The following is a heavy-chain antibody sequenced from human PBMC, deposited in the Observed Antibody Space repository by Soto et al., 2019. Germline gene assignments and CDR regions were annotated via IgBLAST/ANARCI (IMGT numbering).Heavy chain of an antibody. CDR2: IIPIFGTA. D-gene: IGHD2-15*01. CDR3: ARVGYCSGGSCYDY. CDR1: GGTFSSYA. V-gene: IGHV1-69*06. J-gene: IGHJ4*02. Sequence: SVKVSCKASGGTFSSYAISWVRQAPGQGLEWMGGIIPIFGTANYAQKFQGRVTITADKSTSTAYMELSSLRSEDTAVYYCARVGYCSGGSCYDYWGQGTLVTVSS.